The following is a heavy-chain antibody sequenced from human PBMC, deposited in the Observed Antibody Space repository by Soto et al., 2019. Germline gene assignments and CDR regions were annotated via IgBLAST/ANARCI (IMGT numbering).Heavy chain of an antibody. CDR3: AIEIRGAIGPLDY. J-gene: IGHJ4*02. CDR1: GFTFSAYS. D-gene: IGHD2-21*01. V-gene: IGHV3-30*09. Sequence: QVELVESGGGVVQPGTSLRLSCAASGFTFSAYSINWVRQSPGKGLEWVAVVSYDGSLKFYADSVKGRFAISRDNSMNTVYLQMNSLSPDDTAGYYCAIEIRGAIGPLDYWGQGTLVTVSS. CDR2: VSYDGSLK.